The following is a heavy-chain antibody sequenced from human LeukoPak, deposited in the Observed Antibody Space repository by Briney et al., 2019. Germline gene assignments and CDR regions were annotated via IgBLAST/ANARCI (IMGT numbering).Heavy chain of an antibody. Sequence: GGSLRLSCAASGFPFAPFWMTWVRQAPGKGPEFVATMNRDGSEVAYGNSVRGRFTISRDNAKNSLYLQMYSLRAEDTAVYYCARGAVSYSFDYWGQGTLVTVSS. V-gene: IGHV3-7*05. CDR3: ARGAVSYSFDY. D-gene: IGHD5-18*01. J-gene: IGHJ4*02. CDR1: GFPFAPFW. CDR2: MNRDGSEV.